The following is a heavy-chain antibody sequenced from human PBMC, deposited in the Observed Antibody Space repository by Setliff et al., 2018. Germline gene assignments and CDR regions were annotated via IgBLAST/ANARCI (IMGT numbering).Heavy chain of an antibody. D-gene: IGHD2-8*02. Sequence: LSLTCTVSGGAISNYYWSWIRQPPGKGLEWIGYIYSSGSTNYNPSLKSRVAISLDTSKSQFSLRLSSLTAADTAVYYCARLSPYNTGPPFDYWGQGTLVTVSS. J-gene: IGHJ4*02. CDR2: IYSSGST. V-gene: IGHV4-59*08. CDR3: ARLSPYNTGPPFDY. CDR1: GGAISNYY.